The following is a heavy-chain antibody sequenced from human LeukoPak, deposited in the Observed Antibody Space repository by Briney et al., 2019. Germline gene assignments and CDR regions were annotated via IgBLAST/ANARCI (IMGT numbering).Heavy chain of an antibody. Sequence: PGGSLRLSCAASGFIFSSYGMHWVRQAPGKGLEWVAVILYDGSNKNYADSVKGRFTISRDNSKNTLYLQMNSLRAEDTAVYYCAKDRYSYGSLYYFDYWGQGTLVTVSS. D-gene: IGHD5-18*01. V-gene: IGHV3-30*18. CDR3: AKDRYSYGSLYYFDY. J-gene: IGHJ4*02. CDR2: ILYDGSNK. CDR1: GFIFSSYG.